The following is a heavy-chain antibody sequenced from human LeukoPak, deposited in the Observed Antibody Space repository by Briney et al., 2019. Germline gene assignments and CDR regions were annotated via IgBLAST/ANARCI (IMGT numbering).Heavy chain of an antibody. CDR1: GFTVSSNY. Sequence: RGSLRHSCADSGFTVSSNYMSWVRQAPGKGLEWVSVIYSGGSTYYADSVKGRFTISRDNSKNTLYLQTNSLRAEDTAVYYCARDNPFGELLGYYGMYVWVQGTTVTVSS. D-gene: IGHD3-10*01. CDR2: IYSGGST. J-gene: IGHJ6*02. CDR3: ARDNPFGELLGYYGMYV. V-gene: IGHV3-66*01.